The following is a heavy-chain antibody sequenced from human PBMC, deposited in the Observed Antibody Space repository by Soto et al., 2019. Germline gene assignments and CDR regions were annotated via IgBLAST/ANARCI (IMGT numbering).Heavy chain of an antibody. CDR1: GFTFSNYW. CDR2: INNEGSVT. D-gene: IGHD1-20*01. V-gene: IGHV3-74*01. J-gene: IGHJ4*02. Sequence: EVQLVESGGGLVQPGGSLRLSCAASGFTFSNYWMHWVRQDPGKGLVWVSRINNEGSVTVYADSVKGRFTISRDNAKNMLYLQMNSLSAEGTAVSYCVRYRPHRRLDWGQGTLVTVSS. CDR3: VRYRPHRRLD.